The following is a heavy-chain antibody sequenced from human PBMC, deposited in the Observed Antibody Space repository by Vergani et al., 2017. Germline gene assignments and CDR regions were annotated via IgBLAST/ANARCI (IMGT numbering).Heavy chain of an antibody. V-gene: IGHV3-21*01. CDR1: GFTFSSYS. CDR3: ARDSGYCSGGSCYSYYFDY. J-gene: IGHJ4*02. D-gene: IGHD2-15*01. CDR2: ISSSSSYI. Sequence: EVQLVESGGGLVKPGGSLRLSCAASGFTFSSYSMNWVRQAPGKGLEWVSSISSSSSYIYYADSVKGRFTISRDNAKNSLYLQMNSLRAEDTAVYYCARDSGYCSGGSCYSYYFDYWGQGTLVTVSS.